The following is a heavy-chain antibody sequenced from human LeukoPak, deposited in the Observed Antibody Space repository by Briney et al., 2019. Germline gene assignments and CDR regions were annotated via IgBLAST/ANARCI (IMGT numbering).Heavy chain of an antibody. Sequence: GGSLRLSCAASGFTFSSYWMSWVRRVPGKGLEWVANIKKDGSAKYYVDSVKGRFTISRDNAKNSLYLQMNSLRVEDTAVYYCATGFFYYYYMDVWGKGTTVTISS. CDR2: IKKDGSAK. J-gene: IGHJ6*03. V-gene: IGHV3-7*01. CDR1: GFTFSSYW. CDR3: ATGFFYYYYMDV.